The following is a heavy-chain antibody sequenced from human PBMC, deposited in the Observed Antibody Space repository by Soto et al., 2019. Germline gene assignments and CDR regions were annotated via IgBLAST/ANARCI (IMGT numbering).Heavy chain of an antibody. D-gene: IGHD3-10*01. CDR3: ARGCNYYGSGSYCHYYYGMDV. J-gene: IGHJ6*02. CDR2: INHSGST. CDR1: GGSFSGYY. V-gene: IGHV4-34*01. Sequence: QVQLQQWGAGLLKPSETLSLTCAVYGGSFSGYYWSWIRQPPGKGLEWIGEINHSGSTNYNPSLKSRVTISVDTSKNQFSLKLSSVTAADTAVYYCARGCNYYGSGSYCHYYYGMDVWGQGTTVTVSS.